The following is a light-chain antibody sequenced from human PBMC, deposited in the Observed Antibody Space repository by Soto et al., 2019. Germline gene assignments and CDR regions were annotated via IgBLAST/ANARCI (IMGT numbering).Light chain of an antibody. J-gene: IGKJ5*01. CDR2: GAS. CDR3: QQYGNSPIT. CDR1: QSVSTTY. Sequence: EIVLTQSPGTLALSPGERATLSRRASQSVSTTYLAWYQQKAGQAPRLLISGASSRATGVPDRFSGSGSGTDFTLTITRLEPEDFALYYCQQYGNSPITFGQGTRLEIK. V-gene: IGKV3-20*01.